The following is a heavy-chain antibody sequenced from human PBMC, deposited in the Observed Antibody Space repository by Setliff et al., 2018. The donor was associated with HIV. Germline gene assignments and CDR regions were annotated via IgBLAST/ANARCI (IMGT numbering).Heavy chain of an antibody. J-gene: IGHJ2*01. Sequence: PGGSLRLSCAASGFTFSSYAMSWVRQAPGKGLEWVSAISGSGSSTYYADSVKGRFTISRDDARNSVYLQMNSLRVEDTAVYYCVRDVNGGYFDLWGRGTLVTVSS. V-gene: IGHV3-23*01. CDR1: GFTFSSYA. CDR3: VRDVNGGYFDL. CDR2: ISGSGSST. D-gene: IGHD4-17*01.